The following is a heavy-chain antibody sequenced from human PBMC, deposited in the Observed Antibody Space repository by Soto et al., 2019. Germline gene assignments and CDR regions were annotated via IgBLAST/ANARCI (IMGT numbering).Heavy chain of an antibody. V-gene: IGHV3-23*01. CDR3: AKDKGSVRTYYDYIWGSYRPTHFDY. J-gene: IGHJ4*02. D-gene: IGHD3-16*02. Sequence: EVQLLESGGGLVQPGGSLRVSCAASGFTFSSYAMSWVRQAPGKGLEWVSAISGSGGSTYYADSVKGRFTISRDNSKNTLYLQMNSLRAEDTAVYYCAKDKGSVRTYYDYIWGSYRPTHFDYWGQGTLVTVSS. CDR1: GFTFSSYA. CDR2: ISGSGGST.